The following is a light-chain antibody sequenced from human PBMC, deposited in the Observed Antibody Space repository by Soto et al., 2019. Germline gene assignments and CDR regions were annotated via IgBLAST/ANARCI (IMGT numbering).Light chain of an antibody. Sequence: EIVLTQSPATLSLSPGERATLSCRASQSVSSSLAWYQQKPGQPPRLLIYHASNRATGIPARFTGSGSGTDFTLTISSLEPEDLAVYYCQQRSNRVTFGQGTKVEIK. CDR1: QSVSSS. V-gene: IGKV3-11*01. J-gene: IGKJ2*01. CDR3: QQRSNRVT. CDR2: HAS.